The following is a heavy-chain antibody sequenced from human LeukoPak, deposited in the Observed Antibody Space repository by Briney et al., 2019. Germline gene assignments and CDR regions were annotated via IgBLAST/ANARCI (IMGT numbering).Heavy chain of an antibody. D-gene: IGHD3-3*01. J-gene: IGHJ6*03. CDR2: IYYSGRT. CDR3: ARGGFLEWLSYYYYMDV. CDR1: GGSISSGDYY. V-gene: IGHV4-30-4*08. Sequence: PSETLSLTCTVSGGSISSGDYYWSWIRQPPGKGLEWIGYIYYSGRTYYNPSLKSRVTISVDTSKNQFSLKLSSVTAADTAVYYCARGGFLEWLSYYYYMDVWGKGTTVTVSS.